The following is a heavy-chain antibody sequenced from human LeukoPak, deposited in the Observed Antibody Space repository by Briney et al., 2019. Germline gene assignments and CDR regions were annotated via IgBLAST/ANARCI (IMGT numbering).Heavy chain of an antibody. CDR1: GGTFTSYA. J-gene: IGHJ4*02. CDR3: ARSPRRDGYPLASC. V-gene: IGHV1-69*06. CDR2: IIPIFGAA. D-gene: IGHD5-24*01. Sequence: SVKVSCKASGGTFTSYAISWVRQASGQGLEWMGGIIPIFGAANYAQKFQGRVTITADKSTSTAYMELSSLRSEDTAVYYCARSPRRDGYPLASCWGQGTLVTVSS.